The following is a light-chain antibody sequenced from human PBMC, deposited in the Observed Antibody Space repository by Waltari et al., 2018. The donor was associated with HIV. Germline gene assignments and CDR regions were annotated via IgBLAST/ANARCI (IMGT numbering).Light chain of an antibody. CDR1: SSAVGSYNS. Sequence: QSALTQPASVSGSPGQSITISCPGTSSAVGSYNSVSWYQQHPDKAPKLMIYEVSNRPSGVSNRFSGSKSDNTASLTISGRQAEDEADYYCSSYRSSSTPLWVFGGGTKLTVL. CDR3: SSYRSSSTPLWV. CDR2: EVS. J-gene: IGLJ3*02. V-gene: IGLV2-14*01.